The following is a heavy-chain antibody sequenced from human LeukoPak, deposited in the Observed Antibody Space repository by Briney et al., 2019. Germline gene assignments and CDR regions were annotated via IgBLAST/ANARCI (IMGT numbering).Heavy chain of an antibody. Sequence: PGGTLRLSCTASGFTFSSYAMSWVRQAPGKGLEWVSAISGSGGSTYYADSVNGRFTISRDNSKNTLYQQMTSLRADAAAVYYSAKGSLYCNDSSSSVHFDYWGRGPLVTVS. J-gene: IGHJ4*02. CDR1: GFTFSSYA. CDR3: AKGSLYCNDSSSSVHFDY. V-gene: IGHV3-23*01. CDR2: ISGSGGST. D-gene: IGHD3-22*01.